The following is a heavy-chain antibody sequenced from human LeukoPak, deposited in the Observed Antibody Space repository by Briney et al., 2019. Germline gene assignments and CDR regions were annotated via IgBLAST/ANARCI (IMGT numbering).Heavy chain of an antibody. Sequence: SGNVSCNASGGTFSSYAISWVRQAPGQGLEWMGGIIPIFGTANYAQKFQGRVTITTDESTRKAYMELSSLRSEDTAVYYCARGIVVVTALPPHYFDYWGQGTLVRVSS. CDR3: ARGIVVVTALPPHYFDY. V-gene: IGHV1-69*05. CDR2: IIPIFGTA. CDR1: GGTFSSYA. D-gene: IGHD2-21*02. J-gene: IGHJ4*02.